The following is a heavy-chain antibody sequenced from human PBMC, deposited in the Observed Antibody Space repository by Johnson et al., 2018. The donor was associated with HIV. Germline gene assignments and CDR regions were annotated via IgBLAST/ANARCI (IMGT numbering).Heavy chain of an antibody. V-gene: IGHV3-9*01. CDR1: GFTFDDYA. D-gene: IGHD6-6*01. CDR2: ISWNSGSI. CDR3: ARDREQLVRYAFDI. Sequence: VQLVESGGGVVQPGRSLRLSCAASGFTFDDYAMHWVRQAPGKGLEWVSGISWNSGSIGYADSVKGRFTISRDNAKNSLYLQMNSLRAEDTAVYYCARDREQLVRYAFDIWGQGTMVTVSS. J-gene: IGHJ3*02.